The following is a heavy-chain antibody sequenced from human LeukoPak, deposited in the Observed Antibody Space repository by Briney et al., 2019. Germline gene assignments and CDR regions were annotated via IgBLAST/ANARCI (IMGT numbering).Heavy chain of an antibody. V-gene: IGHV4-34*01. CDR3: ARARRPQIVVVPASRRYYFDY. CDR1: GGSFSGYY. CDR2: INHSGST. J-gene: IGHJ4*02. D-gene: IGHD2-2*01. Sequence: SETLSLTCAVYGGSFSGYYWSWIRQPPGKGLEWIGEINHSGSTNYNPSLKSRVTILVDTSKNQFSLKLSSVTAADTAVYYCARARRPQIVVVPASRRYYFDYWGQGTLVTVSS.